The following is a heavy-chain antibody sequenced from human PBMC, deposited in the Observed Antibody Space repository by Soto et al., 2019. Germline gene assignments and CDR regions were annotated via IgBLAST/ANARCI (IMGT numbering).Heavy chain of an antibody. CDR2: IIPIFGTA. V-gene: IGHV1-69*06. D-gene: IGHD2-2*01. Sequence: ASVKVSCKASGGTFCSYAISWVRQAPGQGLEWMGVIIPIFGTANYAQKFQGRVTITADKSTSTAYMELSSLRSEDTAVYYCATRIGYCSSTSCYESWDAFDIWGQGTMVTVSS. J-gene: IGHJ3*02. CDR1: GGTFCSYA. CDR3: ATRIGYCSSTSCYESWDAFDI.